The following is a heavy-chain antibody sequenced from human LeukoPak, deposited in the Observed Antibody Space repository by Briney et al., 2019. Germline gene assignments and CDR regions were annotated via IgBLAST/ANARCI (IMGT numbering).Heavy chain of an antibody. V-gene: IGHV4-34*01. CDR3: ARDIINGGDGYNGDY. J-gene: IGHJ4*02. CDR1: GGSFSGYY. Sequence: PSETLSLTCAVYGGSFSGYYWSWIRQPPGKGLEWIGEINHSGSTNYNPSLKSRVTISVDTSKNQFSLKLSSVTAADTAVYYCARDIINGGDGYNGDYWGQGTLVTVSS. CDR2: INHSGST. D-gene: IGHD5-24*01.